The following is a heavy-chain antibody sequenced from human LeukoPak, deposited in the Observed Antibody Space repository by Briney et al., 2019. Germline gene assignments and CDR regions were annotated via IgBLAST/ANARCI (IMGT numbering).Heavy chain of an antibody. Sequence: SETLSLTCAASGYSISSGYYWGWIRQPPGKGLEWIGSIYHSGSTYYNPSLKSRVTISVDTSKNQFSLKLSSVTAADTAVYHCARQGGACYYDSSGYCDYWGQGTLVTVSS. CDR2: IYHSGST. CDR3: ARQGGACYYDSSGYCDY. J-gene: IGHJ4*02. D-gene: IGHD3-22*01. V-gene: IGHV4-38-2*01. CDR1: GYSISSGYY.